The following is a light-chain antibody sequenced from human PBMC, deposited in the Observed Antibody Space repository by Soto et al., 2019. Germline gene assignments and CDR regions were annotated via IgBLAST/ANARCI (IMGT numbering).Light chain of an antibody. CDR1: QSVSSSY. Sequence: EIVLTQSPGTLSLSPGERATLSCRASQSVSSSYLAWYQQKPGQTRRLLIYGASSRATGIPDRFSGSGSGTDFTLTISRLEPEDFAVYYCQQYDNSPTFGPGTKVDIK. V-gene: IGKV3-20*01. J-gene: IGKJ3*01. CDR2: GAS. CDR3: QQYDNSPT.